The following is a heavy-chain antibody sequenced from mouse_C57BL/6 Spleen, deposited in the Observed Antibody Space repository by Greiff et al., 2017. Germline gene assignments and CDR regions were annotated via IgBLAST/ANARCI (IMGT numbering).Heavy chain of an antibody. CDR2: IYPGDGDT. CDR1: GYAFSSSW. Sequence: QVQLQQSGPELVKPGASVKISCKASGYAFSSSWMNWVKQRPGKGLAWIGRIYPGDGDTNYNGKFKGKATMTADKSSCTSYMQLFSLTSEDSAFYFCARLYYFGSSPSWFAYGGQGTLVTVSA. D-gene: IGHD1-1*01. J-gene: IGHJ3*01. V-gene: IGHV1-82*01. CDR3: ARLYYFGSSPSWFAY.